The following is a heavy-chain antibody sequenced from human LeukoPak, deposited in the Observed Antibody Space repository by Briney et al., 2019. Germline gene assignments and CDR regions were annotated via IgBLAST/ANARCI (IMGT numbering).Heavy chain of an antibody. V-gene: IGHV4-4*07. Sequence: ASETLSLTCTVSGGSISSYYWSWIRQPAGKGLEWIGRIYTSGSTNYNPSLKSRVTMSVDTSKNQFSLKLSSVTAADTAVYYCARGPHYALGIYFDYWGQGTLVTVSS. D-gene: IGHD7-27*01. CDR3: ARGPHYALGIYFDY. J-gene: IGHJ4*02. CDR2: IYTSGST. CDR1: GGSISSYY.